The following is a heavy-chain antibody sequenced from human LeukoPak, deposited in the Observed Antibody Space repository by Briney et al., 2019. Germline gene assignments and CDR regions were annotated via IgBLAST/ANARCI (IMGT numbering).Heavy chain of an antibody. CDR3: ARGYKDNWDHYFSD. CDR2: IKVDGSEK. V-gene: IGHV3-7*04. D-gene: IGHD1-1*01. Sequence: GGSLRLSCAASGFTFSSYWMNWVRQAPGKGLEWVANIKVDGSEKYYVDSVKGRFTISRDNARNSLYLEMDSLRAEDTAVYYCARGYKDNWDHYFSDWGQGTLVTVSS. CDR1: GFTFSSYW. J-gene: IGHJ4*02.